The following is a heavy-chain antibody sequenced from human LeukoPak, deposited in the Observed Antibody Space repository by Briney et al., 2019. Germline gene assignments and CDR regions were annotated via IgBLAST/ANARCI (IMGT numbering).Heavy chain of an antibody. V-gene: IGHV3-9*01. Sequence: PGRSLRLSCAASGFTFDDYAMHWVRQAPGKGLEWVSSISWNSGSIGYADSVKGRFTISRDNAKNSLYLQMNSLRAEDTALYYCAKDGGSSLYYYGMDVWGQGTTVTASS. CDR2: ISWNSGSI. D-gene: IGHD6-13*01. CDR3: AKDGGSSLYYYGMDV. J-gene: IGHJ6*02. CDR1: GFTFDDYA.